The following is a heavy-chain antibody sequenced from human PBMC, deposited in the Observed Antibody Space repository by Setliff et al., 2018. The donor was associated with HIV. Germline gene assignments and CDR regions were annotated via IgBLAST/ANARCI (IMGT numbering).Heavy chain of an antibody. J-gene: IGHJ6*02. D-gene: IGHD2-15*01. CDR2: IKPNDGAS. CDR3: VREGHCVGVKCYSTDV. CDR1: GFTLTFYY. V-gene: IGHV1-46*01. Sequence: ASVKVSCKASGFTLTFYYMHWVRQAAGQGLEWMGMIKPNDGASTHAQNFQGRVTMTRDTSTSTVYMELSSLRSEDTAVYYCVREGHCVGVKCYSTDVWGQGTTVTVSS.